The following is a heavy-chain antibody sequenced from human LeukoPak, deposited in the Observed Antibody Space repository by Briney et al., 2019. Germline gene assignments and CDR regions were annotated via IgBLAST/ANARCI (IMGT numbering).Heavy chain of an antibody. J-gene: IGHJ4*02. CDR3: AREDGYCSGGDCYSYFDS. Sequence: SGGSLRLSCAASGFTFSHYWMSWVRQAPGKGLEWVAYIKKTGSETYYVGSVKGRFTITRDNTRNSLFLQMYNLRVEDTAVYFCAREDGYCSGGDCYSYFDSWGQGTLVTVSS. CDR2: IKKTGSET. CDR1: GFTFSHYW. D-gene: IGHD2-15*01. V-gene: IGHV3-7*01.